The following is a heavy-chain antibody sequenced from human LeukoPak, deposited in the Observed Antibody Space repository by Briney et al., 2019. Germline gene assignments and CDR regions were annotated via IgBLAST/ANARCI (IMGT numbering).Heavy chain of an antibody. D-gene: IGHD4-17*01. J-gene: IGHJ4*02. V-gene: IGHV3-30*04. CDR3: AKDPVDYGDYEGYFDY. CDR2: ISYDGSNK. Sequence: GGSLRLSCAASGFTFSSYAMHWVRQAPGKGLEWVAVISYDGSNKYYADSVKGRFTISRDNSKNTLYLQMNSLRAEDTAVYYCAKDPVDYGDYEGYFDYWGQGTLVTVSS. CDR1: GFTFSSYA.